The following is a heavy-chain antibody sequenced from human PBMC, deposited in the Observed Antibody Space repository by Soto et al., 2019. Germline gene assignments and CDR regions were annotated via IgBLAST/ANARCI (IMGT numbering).Heavy chain of an antibody. D-gene: IGHD1-26*01. CDR1: GGSISSSNW. J-gene: IGHJ6*02. V-gene: IGHV4-4*02. CDR2: IYHSGSN. CDR3: ARVSVSYYYGMDV. Sequence: QVQLQESGPGLVKPSGTLSLTCDVSGGSISSSNWWSWVRQQPGKGLEWIGEIYHSGSNNYNPPLKSRDTISVDKSKNQFSLKLSSVTAADTGVYYCARVSVSYYYGMDVWGQGTTVTVS.